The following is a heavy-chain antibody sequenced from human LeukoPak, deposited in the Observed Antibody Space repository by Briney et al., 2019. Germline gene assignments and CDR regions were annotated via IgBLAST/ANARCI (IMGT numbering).Heavy chain of an antibody. Sequence: PSETLSLTCTVSGGSISSYYWSWIRQPPGKGLEWIGYIYYSGSTNYNPSLKSRVTISVDTSKNQFSLKLSSVTAADTAVYYCARDGPDPGYFQHWGQGTLVTVSS. CDR3: ARDGPDPGYFQH. J-gene: IGHJ1*01. V-gene: IGHV4-59*01. CDR2: IYYSGST. CDR1: GGSISSYY.